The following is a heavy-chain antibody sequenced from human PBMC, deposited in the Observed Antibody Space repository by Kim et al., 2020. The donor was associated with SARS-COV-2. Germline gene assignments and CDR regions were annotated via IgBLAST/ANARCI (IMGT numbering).Heavy chain of an antibody. Sequence: SVKVSCKASGGTFSSYAISWVRQAPGQGLEWMGRIIPILGIANYAQKFQGRVTITADKSTSTAYMELSSLRSEDTAVYYCARSADYYDSSGYYFDYWGQ. CDR3: ARSADYYDSSGYYFDY. CDR2: IIPILGIA. V-gene: IGHV1-69*04. CDR1: GGTFSSYA. D-gene: IGHD3-22*01. J-gene: IGHJ4*02.